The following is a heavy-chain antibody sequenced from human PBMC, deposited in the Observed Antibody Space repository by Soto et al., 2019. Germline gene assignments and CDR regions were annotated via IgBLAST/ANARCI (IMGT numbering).Heavy chain of an antibody. CDR1: GFTFTSSV. CDR3: AAGDIDYDCSDYPYFDN. Sequence: GASVKVSCKASGFTFTSSVVQWVRQARGQRLEWIGWIVVGSGNPNYAQKFQERLTITRDMSTSTAYMELRSLRSEDTAVYYCAAGDIDYDCSDYPYFDNWGHGTLVTVSS. J-gene: IGHJ4*01. D-gene: IGHD3-22*01. CDR2: IVVGSGNP. V-gene: IGHV1-58*01.